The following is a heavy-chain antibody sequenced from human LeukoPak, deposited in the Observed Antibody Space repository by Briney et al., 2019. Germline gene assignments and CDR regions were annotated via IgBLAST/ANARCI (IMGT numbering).Heavy chain of an antibody. CDR3: ARGSELLFVEATIDY. Sequence: ASVKVSCKASGYAFTSYDINWVRQATGQGLEWMGWMNPNSGNTGYAQKFQGRVTMTRNTSISTAYMELSSLRSEDTAVYYCARGSELLFVEATIDYWGQGTLVTVSS. D-gene: IGHD2-2*01. J-gene: IGHJ4*02. CDR2: MNPNSGNT. V-gene: IGHV1-8*01. CDR1: GYAFTSYD.